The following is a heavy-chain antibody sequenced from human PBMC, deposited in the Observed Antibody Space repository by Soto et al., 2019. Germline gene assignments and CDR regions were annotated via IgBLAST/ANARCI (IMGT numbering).Heavy chain of an antibody. V-gene: IGHV1-8*01. Sequence: QVQLVQSGAEVKKPGASVKVSCKASGYTFTSYDINWVRQATGQGLEWMGWMNPNRGNTGYAQKFQGRLTMTRNTSISTAYMELCSLRTEGTAVYYCAREKTYGGMDVGGQGTTVTVSS. CDR3: AREKTYGGMDV. CDR1: GYTFTSYD. J-gene: IGHJ6*02. CDR2: MNPNRGNT. D-gene: IGHD4-17*01.